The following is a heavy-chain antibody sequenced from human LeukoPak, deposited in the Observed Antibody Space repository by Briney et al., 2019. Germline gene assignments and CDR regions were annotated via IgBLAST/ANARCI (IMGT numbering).Heavy chain of an antibody. CDR1: GISFRNYA. CDR2: LRGTDET. Sequence: GGSLRLSCVASGISFRNYAMSWVRQAPARGPEWVSSLRGTDETFYADSVKGRFTLSRDDSRNTVFLQLNNLRVEDTAIYYCARASWVSDPDAVRWGQGTQVTVSS. CDR3: ARASWVSDPDAVR. V-gene: IGHV3-23*01. D-gene: IGHD3-10*01. J-gene: IGHJ4*02.